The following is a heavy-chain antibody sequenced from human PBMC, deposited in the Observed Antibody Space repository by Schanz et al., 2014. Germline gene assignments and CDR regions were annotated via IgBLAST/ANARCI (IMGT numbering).Heavy chain of an antibody. CDR1: GFTFSTHA. D-gene: IGHD3-10*01. J-gene: IGHJ5*01. V-gene: IGHV3-30*18. CDR2: VSSDGNND. CDR3: AKHHSVRGVIYLNWFDS. Sequence: VQLVESGGGVVQPGRSLRLSCAASGFTFSTHAMHWVRQAPGKGLEWVALVSSDGNNDYYTDSVKGRFTISRDNSKNTVHLQMNSLRAEDTAVYYCAKHHSVRGVIYLNWFDSWGQGTLVTVSS.